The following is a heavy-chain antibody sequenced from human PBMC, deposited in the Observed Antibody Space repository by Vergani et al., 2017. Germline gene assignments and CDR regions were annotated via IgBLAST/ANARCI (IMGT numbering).Heavy chain of an antibody. CDR2: VSGSSATP. J-gene: IGHJ4*02. V-gene: IGHV3-23*01. Sequence: EVQRLESGGGLVQPGGSLRLSCEASGFSFPGYAMSWVRQAPGKGLGWVSSVSGSSATPYYADSVKGRFIISRDNSKNTLHLQMNSLRADDTAVYYCTKGSRGYTGYFFDYWGQGTLATVSS. D-gene: IGHD5-12*01. CDR3: TKGSRGYTGYFFDY. CDR1: GFSFPGYA.